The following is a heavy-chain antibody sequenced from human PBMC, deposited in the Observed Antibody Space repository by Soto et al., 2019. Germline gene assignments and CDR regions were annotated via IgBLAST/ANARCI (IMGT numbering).Heavy chain of an antibody. Sequence: QVQLVQSGAEVKKPGSSVKVSCKASGGTFSSYAISWVRQAPGQGLEWMGGIIPIFGTANYAQKFQGRVTIPADESTSTAYMELSSLRSEDTAVYYCAAYYDILTGYEPYSCDYGGQGTLVTVSS. J-gene: IGHJ4*02. CDR2: IIPIFGTA. CDR1: GGTFSSYA. CDR3: AAYYDILTGYEPYSCDY. V-gene: IGHV1-69*01. D-gene: IGHD3-9*01.